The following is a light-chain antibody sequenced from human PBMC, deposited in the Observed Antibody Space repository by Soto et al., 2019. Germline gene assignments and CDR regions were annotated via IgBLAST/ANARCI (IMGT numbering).Light chain of an antibody. J-gene: IGLJ1*01. CDR2: EVT. Sequence: QSALTQPASVSGSPGQSITISCTGTSSDVGGYNFVSWYQQDPGKAPKLMIFEVTNRPSGVSNRFSGSKSGNTASLTISGLQAEDEADYYCSSYTSGSTNVFGTGTKLTVL. CDR3: SSYTSGSTNV. CDR1: SSDVGGYNF. V-gene: IGLV2-14*01.